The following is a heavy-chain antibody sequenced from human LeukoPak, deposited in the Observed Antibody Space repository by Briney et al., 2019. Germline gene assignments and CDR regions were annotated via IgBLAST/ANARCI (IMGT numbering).Heavy chain of an antibody. CDR2: IYPDESNL. CDR1: GYSFPTYW. Sequence: GESLKISCKGSGYSFPTYWIAWVRQMPGKGLEWMGIIYPDESNLRYSPSFQGQVTISADKSISTAYLQWSSLKASDTAMYYCARPPSRGYSSSFEYWGQGTLVTVSP. V-gene: IGHV5-51*01. D-gene: IGHD2-2*03. J-gene: IGHJ4*02. CDR3: ARPPSRGYSSSFEY.